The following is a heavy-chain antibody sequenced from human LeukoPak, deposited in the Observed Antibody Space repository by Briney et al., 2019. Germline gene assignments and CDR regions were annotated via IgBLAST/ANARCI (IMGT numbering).Heavy chain of an antibody. CDR2: INPNSGGT. CDR3: ARDLYYYYYGMDV. V-gene: IGHV1-2*02. CDR1: GYTFTGYY. Sequence: ASVKVSCKASGYTFTGYYMHWVRQAPGQGLEWMGWINPNSGGTNYAQKIQGRVTMTRDTSISTAYMELSRLRSDDTAVYYCARDLYYYYYGMDVWGQGTTVTVSS. J-gene: IGHJ6*02.